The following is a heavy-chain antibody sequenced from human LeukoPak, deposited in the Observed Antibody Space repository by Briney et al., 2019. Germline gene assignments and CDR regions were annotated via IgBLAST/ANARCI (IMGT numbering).Heavy chain of an antibody. CDR1: GGSISSYY. Sequence: SETLSLTCTVSGGSISSYYWSWIRQPPGKGLEWIGYIYCSGSTNYNPSLKSRVTISVDTSKNQFSLKLSSVTAADTAVYYCARRSGLEGVDSWGQGTLVTVPS. CDR2: IYCSGST. V-gene: IGHV4-59*08. D-gene: IGHD3-10*01. CDR3: ARRSGLEGVDS. J-gene: IGHJ4*02.